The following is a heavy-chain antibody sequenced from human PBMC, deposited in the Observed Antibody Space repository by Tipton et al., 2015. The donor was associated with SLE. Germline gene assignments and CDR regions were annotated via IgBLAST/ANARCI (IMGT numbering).Heavy chain of an antibody. V-gene: IGHV3-21*05. Sequence: VQLVQSGGGLVTPGGSLRLSCAASGFTFSLYSMSWVRQAPGKGLEWVSYISSSSYIYYADSVKGRFTISRDSAKNSLYLQMNSLRAEDTAVYYCARASGSEGWYFDLWGRGTLVTVSS. CDR3: ARASGSEGWYFDL. CDR2: ISSSSYI. D-gene: IGHD1-26*01. CDR1: GFTFSLYS. J-gene: IGHJ2*01.